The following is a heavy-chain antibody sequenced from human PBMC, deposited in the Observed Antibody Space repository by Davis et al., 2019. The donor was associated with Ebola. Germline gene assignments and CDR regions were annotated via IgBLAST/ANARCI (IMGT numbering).Heavy chain of an antibody. CDR2: IKQDGSEK. CDR3: ARDRAYYDILTGSYWYFDL. D-gene: IGHD3-9*01. CDR1: GLTFSSYC. Sequence: GESLKISCAASGLTFSSYCMSWVRQAPGKGLEWVANIKQDGSEKYYVDSVKGRFTISRDNAKNSLYLQMNSLRAEDTAVYYCARDRAYYDILTGSYWYFDLWGRGTLVTVSS. V-gene: IGHV3-7*01. J-gene: IGHJ2*01.